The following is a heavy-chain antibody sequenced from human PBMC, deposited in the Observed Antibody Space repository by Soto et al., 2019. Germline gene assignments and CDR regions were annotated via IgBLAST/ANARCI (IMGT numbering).Heavy chain of an antibody. V-gene: IGHV1-18*01. CDR3: XXXXXXXXXXNDF. J-gene: IGHJ4*02. Sequence: IQLVQSAGEVKRPGASVKVSCKASGYTFNTFGITWVRQAPGQGLEWMGCVSGYSDKRDYSRKLQDRITLTADPXXXXXXXXXXXXXXXXXXXXXXXXXXXXXXXXNDFWGQGTLVTVSS. CDR1: GYTFNTFG. CDR2: VSGYSDKR.